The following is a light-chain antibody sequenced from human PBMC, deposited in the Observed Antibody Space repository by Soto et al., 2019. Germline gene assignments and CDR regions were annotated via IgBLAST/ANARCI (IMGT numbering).Light chain of an antibody. CDR1: QSVRSN. CDR2: AAS. J-gene: IGKJ1*01. CDR3: QQYNNWPRT. V-gene: IGKV3-15*01. Sequence: EIGMAQSPATLSVSPGEWATLCCRASQSVRSNLAWYQQRPGQAPRLLIYAASTRATGIPARFSGSGSGTEFTLIIDSLQSEDFAVYYCQQYNNWPRTFGQGTKVDIK.